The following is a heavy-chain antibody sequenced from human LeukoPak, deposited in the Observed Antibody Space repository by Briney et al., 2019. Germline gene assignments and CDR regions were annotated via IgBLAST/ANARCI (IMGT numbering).Heavy chain of an antibody. CDR1: GFTFSSYA. Sequence: GRSLRLSCAASGFTFSSYAMHWVRQAPGKGLEWVAVISYDGSNKYYADSVKGRFTISRDNSKNTLYLQMNSLRAEDTAVYYCARDNFGWSRGIFDYWGQGTLVTVSS. CDR2: ISYDGSNK. D-gene: IGHD6-19*01. CDR3: ARDNFGWSRGIFDY. V-gene: IGHV3-30*01. J-gene: IGHJ4*02.